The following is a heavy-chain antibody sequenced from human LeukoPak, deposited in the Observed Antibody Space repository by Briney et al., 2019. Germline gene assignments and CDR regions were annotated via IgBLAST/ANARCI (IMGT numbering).Heavy chain of an antibody. CDR3: SGRSGFSSIY. D-gene: IGHD2-2*01. J-gene: IGHJ4*02. V-gene: IGHV3-7*01. CDR2: IRPDGSEA. Sequence: GGSLRLSCEASGFTFNSHWMNWVRQAPGKGLEWLANIRPDGSEAVYVDSVRGRFTISRDNAKNLVYLQMNNLRAEDTAVYYCSGRSGFSSIYWGQGVLVAVSS. CDR1: GFTFNSHW.